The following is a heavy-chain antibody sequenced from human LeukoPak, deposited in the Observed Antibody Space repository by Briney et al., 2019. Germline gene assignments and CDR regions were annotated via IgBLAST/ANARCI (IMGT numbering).Heavy chain of an antibody. Sequence: SVKVSCKASGGTFSSYAISWVRQAPGQGLEWMGGIIPIFGTANYAQKFQGRVTITADKSTSTAYMELSSLRSDDTAVYYCASDVSYSSGWNDAFDIWGQGTMVTVSS. J-gene: IGHJ3*02. V-gene: IGHV1-69*06. CDR2: IIPIFGTA. CDR1: GGTFSSYA. D-gene: IGHD6-19*01. CDR3: ASDVSYSSGWNDAFDI.